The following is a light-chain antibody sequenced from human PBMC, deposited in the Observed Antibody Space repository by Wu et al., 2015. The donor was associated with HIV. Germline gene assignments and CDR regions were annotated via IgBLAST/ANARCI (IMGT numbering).Light chain of an antibody. V-gene: IGKV3-20*01. Sequence: EIVLTQSPGTLSLSPGERATLSCRASQRVSSNYLAWYQQKFGQAPRLVMYGASSRATGIPDRFSGSGSGTDFTLTISRLEPEDFAVYYCQQYVTSPFAFGGGTKVEIK. CDR3: QQYVTSPFA. J-gene: IGKJ4*01. CDR1: QRVSSNY. CDR2: GAS.